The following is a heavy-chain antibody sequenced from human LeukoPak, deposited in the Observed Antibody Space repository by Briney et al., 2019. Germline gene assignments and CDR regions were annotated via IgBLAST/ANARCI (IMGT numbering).Heavy chain of an antibody. CDR3: VKASHSGGYEN. V-gene: IGHV3-23*01. CDR1: GFTFSNSG. D-gene: IGHD3-22*01. J-gene: IGHJ4*02. CDR2: IGASGADT. Sequence: PGGSLRLSCAASGFTFSNSGMTWVRQAPGKGLEWVSGIGASGADTYYRDSVKGRFTISRDNSRSMVYLQVNSLRADDTSLYYCVKASHSGGYENWGQGTLVTVSS.